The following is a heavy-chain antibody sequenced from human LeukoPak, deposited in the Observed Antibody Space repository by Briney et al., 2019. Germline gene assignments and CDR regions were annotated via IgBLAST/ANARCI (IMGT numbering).Heavy chain of an antibody. CDR3: ATGFCPVGDYYYGMDV. D-gene: IGHD3-10*01. Sequence: ASVKVSCKVSGYTLTELSMHWVRQAPGKGLEWMGGFDPEDGETIYAQKFQGRVTMTEDTSTDTAYMELSSLRSEDTAVYYCATGFCPVGDYYYGMDVWGQGTTVTVSS. CDR1: GYTLTELS. V-gene: IGHV1-24*01. J-gene: IGHJ6*02. CDR2: FDPEDGET.